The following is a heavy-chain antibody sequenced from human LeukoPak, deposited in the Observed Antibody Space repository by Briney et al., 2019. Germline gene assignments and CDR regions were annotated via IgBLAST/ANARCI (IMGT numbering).Heavy chain of an antibody. V-gene: IGHV3-74*01. CDR1: GFTFSSYW. CDR2: INTDGRST. Sequence: GRSLRLSCVASGFTFSSYWMHWVRQAPGKGLVWGSRINTDGRSTGYAGSVKGRFTFSRDIAKNTLYLQMNSLRAEDTAGYYCATEGEEARAFDSWGQGTLVIVSS. J-gene: IGHJ4*02. CDR3: ATEGEEARAFDS. D-gene: IGHD1-26*01.